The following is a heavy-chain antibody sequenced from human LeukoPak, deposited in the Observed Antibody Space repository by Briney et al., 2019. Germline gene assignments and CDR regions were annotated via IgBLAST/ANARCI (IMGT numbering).Heavy chain of an antibody. V-gene: IGHV3-30*03. D-gene: IGHD4-17*01. CDR3: ARDHRGDRY. CDR1: GFTFSSYG. Sequence: GGSLRLSCAASGFTFSSYGMHWVRQAPGKGLGWVAVISYDGSNKYYADSVKGRFTISRDNAKNSLYLQMNSLRAEDTAVYYCARDHRGDRYRGQGTLVTVSS. J-gene: IGHJ4*02. CDR2: ISYDGSNK.